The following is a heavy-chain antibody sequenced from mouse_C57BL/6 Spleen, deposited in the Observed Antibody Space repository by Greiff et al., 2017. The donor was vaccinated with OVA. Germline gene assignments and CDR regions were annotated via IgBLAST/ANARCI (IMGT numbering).Heavy chain of an antibody. V-gene: IGHV5-17*01. Sequence: EVKLQESGGGLVKPGGSLKLSCAASGFTFSDYGMHWVRQAPEKGLEWVAYISSGSSTIYYADTVKGRFTISRDNAKTTLFLQMTSLRSEDTAMYYCARGGYSNYEGFAYWGQGTLVTVSA. D-gene: IGHD2-5*01. CDR1: GFTFSDYG. CDR3: ARGGYSNYEGFAY. J-gene: IGHJ3*01. CDR2: ISSGSSTI.